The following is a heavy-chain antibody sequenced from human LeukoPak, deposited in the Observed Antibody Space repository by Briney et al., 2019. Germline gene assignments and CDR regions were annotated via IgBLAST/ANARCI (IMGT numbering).Heavy chain of an antibody. CDR1: GYTLTSNG. D-gene: IGHD2-2*01. CDR2: INPSGGST. CDR3: ARGYCSSTSCYDWFDP. J-gene: IGHJ5*02. Sequence: ASVKVSCKASGYTLTSNGISWVRQAPGQGLEWMGIINPSGGSTSYAQKFQGRVTMTRDTSTSTVYMELSSLRSEDTAVYYCARGYCSSTSCYDWFDPWGQGTLVTVSS. V-gene: IGHV1-46*01.